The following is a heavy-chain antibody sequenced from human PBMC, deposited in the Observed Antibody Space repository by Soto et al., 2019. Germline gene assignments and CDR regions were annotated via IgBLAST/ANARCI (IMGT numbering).Heavy chain of an antibody. CDR3: ARGGDCSGGSCYSGWFDP. D-gene: IGHD2-15*01. J-gene: IGHJ5*02. CDR1: GGSISSYY. Sequence: PSETLSLTCTVSGGSISSYYWSWIRQPPGKGLEWIGYIYYSGSTNYNPSLKSRVTISVDTSKNQFSLKLSSVTAADTAVYYCARGGDCSGGSCYSGWFDPWGKGTLVTVSS. V-gene: IGHV4-59*01. CDR2: IYYSGST.